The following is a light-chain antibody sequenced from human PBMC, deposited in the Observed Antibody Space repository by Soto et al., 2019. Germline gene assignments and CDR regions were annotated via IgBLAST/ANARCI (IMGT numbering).Light chain of an antibody. CDR1: QFIANY. V-gene: IGKV1-39*01. Sequence: DIRMTQSPSSLSASVGDGVTLTCRASQFIANYLNWYQQRPGKVPEVLNYGATTLQSGIPSRFAGSGYGTDFTLTIRNVQPEDSATYYCQHVYNFPHTFGQGTKLEV. CDR3: QHVYNFPHT. CDR2: GAT. J-gene: IGKJ2*01.